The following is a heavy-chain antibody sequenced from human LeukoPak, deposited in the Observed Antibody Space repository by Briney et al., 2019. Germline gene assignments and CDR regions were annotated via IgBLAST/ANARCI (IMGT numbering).Heavy chain of an antibody. J-gene: IGHJ4*02. CDR1: GYSISSGYY. D-gene: IGHD4-17*01. Sequence: SSETLSLTCTVSGYSISSGYYWGWIRQPPGKGLEWIGSIYHSGSAYYNPSLKSRVTISVDTSKNQFSLKVSSVTAADTAVYYCATTITVTTDYWGQGTLVTVSS. CDR2: IYHSGSA. V-gene: IGHV4-38-2*02. CDR3: ATTITVTTDY.